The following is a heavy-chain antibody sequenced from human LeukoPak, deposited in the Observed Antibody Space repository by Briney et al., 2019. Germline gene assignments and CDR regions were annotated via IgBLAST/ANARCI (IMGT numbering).Heavy chain of an antibody. V-gene: IGHV1-2*02. CDR2: INPNSGGT. Sequence: ASVKVSCKASGYTFTGYYMHWVRQAPGQGLEWMGWINPNSGGTNYAQKFQGRVTMTRDTSISTAYMELSRLRSDDTAVYYCARDGSGSSSWEGYFDYWGQGTLVTVSS. J-gene: IGHJ4*02. CDR3: ARDGSGSSSWEGYFDY. D-gene: IGHD6-13*01. CDR1: GYTFTGYY.